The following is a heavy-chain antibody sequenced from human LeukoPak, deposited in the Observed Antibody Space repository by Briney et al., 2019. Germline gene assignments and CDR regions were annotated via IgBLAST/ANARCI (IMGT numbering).Heavy chain of an antibody. Sequence: GGSLRLSCAASGFTFSDYYMSWIRQAPGKGLEWVSYISSSGSTIYYADPVKGRFTISRDNAKNSLYLQMNSLRAEDTAVYYCARDHNQYYYGSGVSGGWSDPWGQGTLVTVSS. D-gene: IGHD3-10*01. CDR2: ISSSGSTI. CDR3: ARDHNQYYYGSGVSGGWSDP. CDR1: GFTFSDYY. V-gene: IGHV3-11*01. J-gene: IGHJ5*02.